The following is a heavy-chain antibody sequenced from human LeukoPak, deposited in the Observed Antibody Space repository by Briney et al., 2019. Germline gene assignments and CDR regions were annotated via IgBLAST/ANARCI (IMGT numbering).Heavy chain of an antibody. CDR1: GGSISSGGYS. J-gene: IGHJ5*02. CDR3: ARDRYGNWFDP. CDR2: IYHSGST. Sequence: PSETLSLTCAVSGGSISSGGYSWSWIRQPPGKGLEWIGYIYHSGSTYYNPSLKSRVTISVDTSKNQFSLKLSSVTAADTAVYYCARDRYGNWFDPWGQGTLVTVSS. D-gene: IGHD1-1*01. V-gene: IGHV4-30-2*01.